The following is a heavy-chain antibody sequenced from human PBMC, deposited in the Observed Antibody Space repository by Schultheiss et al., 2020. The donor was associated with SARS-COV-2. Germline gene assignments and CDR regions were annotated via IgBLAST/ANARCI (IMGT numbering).Heavy chain of an antibody. CDR3: ARRQWSPGDYYYGMDV. CDR1: GFTCSDYA. Sequence: GGSLRLSCGVSGFTCSDYAMSWVRQAPGKGLEWVAVISYDGSNKYYADSVKGRFTISRDNSKNTLYLQMNSLRAEDTAVYYCARRQWSPGDYYYGMDVWGQGTTVTVSS. CDR2: ISYDGSNK. V-gene: IGHV3-30*04. J-gene: IGHJ6*02. D-gene: IGHD2-15*01.